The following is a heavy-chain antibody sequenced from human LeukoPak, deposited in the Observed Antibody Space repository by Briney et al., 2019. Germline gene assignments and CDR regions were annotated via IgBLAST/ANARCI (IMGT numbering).Heavy chain of an antibody. CDR2: IYNSGST. V-gene: IGHV4-59*01. J-gene: IGHJ5*02. CDR1: SVSISSYY. Sequence: SETLSLTCSVSSVSISSYYWSWVRQPPGKGLEWIGYIYNSGSTNYNPSLKSQVTMSLDMSKNQFSLKLSSVTAADTAVYYCARGGGNSGSATDRWGQGTLVTVSS. CDR3: ARGGGNSGSATDR. D-gene: IGHD5-12*01.